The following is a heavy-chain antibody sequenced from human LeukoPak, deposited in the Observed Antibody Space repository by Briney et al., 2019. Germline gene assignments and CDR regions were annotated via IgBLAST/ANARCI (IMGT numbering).Heavy chain of an antibody. CDR3: ARISGGSCYH. V-gene: IGHV3-11*01. J-gene: IGHJ5*02. CDR2: ISSSGDTM. Sequence: GGSLRLSRAASGFTFSDYYMSWIRQAPGKGLEWVSYISSSGDTMYHVDSVKGRFAISRDNAKNSLYLQMDSLRAEDAAVYYCARISGGSCYHWGQGTLVAVSS. CDR1: GFTFSDYY. D-gene: IGHD2-15*01.